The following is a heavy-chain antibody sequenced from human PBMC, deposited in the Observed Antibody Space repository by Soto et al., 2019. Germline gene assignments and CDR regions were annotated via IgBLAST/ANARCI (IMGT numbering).Heavy chain of an antibody. CDR2: ISGSGGST. J-gene: IGHJ4*02. CDR3: APSLTGIISFDY. Sequence: EVQLLESGGGLVQPGGSLRLSCAASGFTFSSYAMSWVRQAPGKGLEWVSAISGSGGSTYYADSVKGRFTISRDNAKNTRYLRMNSLRADDTAVYYCAPSLTGIISFDYWGQGTLVTVSS. CDR1: GFTFSSYA. V-gene: IGHV3-23*01. D-gene: IGHD3-16*01.